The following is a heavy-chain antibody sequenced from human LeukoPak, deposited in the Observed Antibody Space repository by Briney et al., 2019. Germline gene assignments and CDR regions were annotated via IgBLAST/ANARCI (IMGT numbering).Heavy chain of an antibody. CDR1: GYSFTGYY. J-gene: IGHJ4*02. Sequence: ASVKVSCKASGYSFTGYYMHWVRQAPGQGLEWMGWINPNSGGTNYAQKFQDRVTVTRDTSISTAYMELSRLRSDDTAVYYCARDLYYYDSSGLLNYWGQGTLVTVSS. CDR3: ARDLYYYDSSGLLNY. V-gene: IGHV1-2*02. CDR2: INPNSGGT. D-gene: IGHD3-22*01.